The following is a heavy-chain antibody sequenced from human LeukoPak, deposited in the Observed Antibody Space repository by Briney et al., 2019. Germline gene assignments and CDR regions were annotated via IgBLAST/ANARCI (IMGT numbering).Heavy chain of an antibody. CDR1: GFSFSTYT. Sequence: GGSLRLSCAASGFSFSTYTMYWVRQAPGKGLEWVSGITGSGRTYHADSVKDRFAISRDNSKNTLYLQMNSLRAEDTAVYYCARRWSFDYWGQGTLVTVSS. D-gene: IGHD6-13*01. J-gene: IGHJ4*02. CDR3: ARRWSFDY. CDR2: ITGSGRT. V-gene: IGHV3-23*01.